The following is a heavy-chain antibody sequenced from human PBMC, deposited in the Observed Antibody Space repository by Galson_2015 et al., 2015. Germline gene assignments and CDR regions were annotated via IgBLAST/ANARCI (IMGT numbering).Heavy chain of an antibody. CDR2: IYPGDSDT. Sequence: QSGAEVKKPGESLQISCKGSGYSFTSYWIGWMRQMPGKGLEWMGIIYPGDSDTRYSPSFQGQVTISADKSISTAYLQWSSLKASDTAMYYCARGVVVVVAATSPRDNWFDPWGQGTLVTVSS. CDR3: ARGVVVVVAATSPRDNWFDP. J-gene: IGHJ5*02. V-gene: IGHV5-51*01. D-gene: IGHD2-15*01. CDR1: GYSFTSYW.